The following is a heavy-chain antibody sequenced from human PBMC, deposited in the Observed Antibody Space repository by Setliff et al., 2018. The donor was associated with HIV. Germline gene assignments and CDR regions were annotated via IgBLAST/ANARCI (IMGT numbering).Heavy chain of an antibody. V-gene: IGHV3-30*01. D-gene: IGHD1-26*01. CDR3: ARNTDVDSVYRPFHI. J-gene: IGHJ3*02. CDR1: GFTFSTFA. CDR2: ISFDGTKT. Sequence: GGSLRLSCVASGFTFSTFAMNWVRQAPGKGLEWVSVISFDGTKTSYADSVKDRFTISRDNSKNTLYLQLNSLRPDDTGVYYCARNTDVDSVYRPFHIWGQGTMVTVSS.